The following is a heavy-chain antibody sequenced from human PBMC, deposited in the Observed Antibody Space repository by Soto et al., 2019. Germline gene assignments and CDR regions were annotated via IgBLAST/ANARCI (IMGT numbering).Heavy chain of an antibody. D-gene: IGHD1-7*01. Sequence: QVQLVESGGGVVQPGRSLSLSCAASGFTFSSYGMHWVRQAPGKGLEWVAVIWYDGSNKYYADSVKGRFTISRDNSKNTLYLQMNSLRAEDTAVYYCARDRRQKELPGYWGQGTLVTVSS. J-gene: IGHJ4*02. CDR1: GFTFSSYG. CDR2: IWYDGSNK. V-gene: IGHV3-33*01. CDR3: ARDRRQKELPGY.